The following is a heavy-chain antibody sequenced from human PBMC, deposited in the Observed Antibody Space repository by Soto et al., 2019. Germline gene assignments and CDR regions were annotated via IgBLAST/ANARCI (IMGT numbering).Heavy chain of an antibody. D-gene: IGHD3-10*01. CDR3: ARSPPSSYYGGSGTFDY. V-gene: IGHV4-4*02. J-gene: IGHJ4*02. CDR1: GGLTSTNNS. CDR2: AYHSGST. Sequence: QLQLQESGPGLVRPSGTLSLTCAVSGGLTSTNNSWSWVRQPPGKGLEWIGDAYHSGSTEYNPSLKSRVSISVDKSKNQISLKLTSATAADTAVYYCARSPPSSYYGGSGTFDYWGQGTLVTVSS.